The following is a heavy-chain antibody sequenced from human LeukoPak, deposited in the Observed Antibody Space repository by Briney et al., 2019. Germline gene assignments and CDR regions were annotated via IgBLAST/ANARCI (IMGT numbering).Heavy chain of an antibody. V-gene: IGHV3-74*01. J-gene: IGHJ5*01. CDR1: GFTFRNYW. CDR3: VRDWDHFDFDS. D-gene: IGHD1-26*01. CDR2: IKGDGTHT. Sequence: GGSLRLSCAASGFTFRNYWMHWVRQAPGRGLVWVSRIKGDGTHTIYADSVKGRFSISRDNAKSTLYLQMRSLRADDTAVYYCVRDWDHFDFDSWGQGTLVTVSS.